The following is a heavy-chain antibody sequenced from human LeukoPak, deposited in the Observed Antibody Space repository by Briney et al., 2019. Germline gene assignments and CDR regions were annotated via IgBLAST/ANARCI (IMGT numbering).Heavy chain of an antibody. CDR2: INWNGGST. Sequence: GGSLRLSCAASGFTIDDYGMSWIRQAPGKGLEWVSGINWNGGSTCYADSVKGRFTIARDNAKNSLFLQMNSLRAEDTALYYCARGWDGDYAGYFDYWGQGTLVTVSS. CDR1: GFTIDDYG. CDR3: ARGWDGDYAGYFDY. D-gene: IGHD4-17*01. V-gene: IGHV3-20*04. J-gene: IGHJ4*02.